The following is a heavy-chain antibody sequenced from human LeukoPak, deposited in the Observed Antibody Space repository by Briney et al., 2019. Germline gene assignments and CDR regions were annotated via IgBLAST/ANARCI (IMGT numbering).Heavy chain of an antibody. Sequence: TGGSLTLSCAASEFTFTTYGMHWVRQAPGKGLEWVAFIYYDGSNIYHADYVKGRFTISRDISKNTLYLQMDSLRAEDTAIYYCARDWKTNSFDYWGQGTLVTVSS. J-gene: IGHJ4*02. CDR3: ARDWKTNSFDY. CDR2: IYYDGSNI. D-gene: IGHD1-1*01. CDR1: EFTFTTYG. V-gene: IGHV3-33*01.